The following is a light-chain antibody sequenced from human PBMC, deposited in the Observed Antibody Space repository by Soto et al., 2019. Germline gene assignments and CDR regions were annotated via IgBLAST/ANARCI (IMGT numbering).Light chain of an antibody. Sequence: QAVVTQPPSVSAAPGQKVTISCYGSSSNIGSKSVSWFQQLPGTAPKLLVYDNNKRPSGIPDRISGSKSGTSATLGITGVQAADEADYYCGTWDNSLSAWVFGGGTKLTVL. V-gene: IGLV1-51*01. J-gene: IGLJ3*02. CDR1: SSNIGSKS. CDR2: DNN. CDR3: GTWDNSLSAWV.